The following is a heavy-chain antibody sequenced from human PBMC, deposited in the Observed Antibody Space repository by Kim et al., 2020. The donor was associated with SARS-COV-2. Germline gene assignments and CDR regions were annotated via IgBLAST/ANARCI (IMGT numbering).Heavy chain of an antibody. CDR2: IKQDGSEK. CDR3: ARDLEASSSWSYAFDI. CDR1: GFTFSSYW. Sequence: GGSLRLSCAASGFTFSSYWMSGVRQAPGKGLEWVANIKQDGSEKYYVDSVKGRFTISRDNAKNSLYLQMNSLRAEDTAVYYCARDLEASSSWSYAFDIWGQGTMVTVSS. V-gene: IGHV3-7*05. D-gene: IGHD6-13*01. J-gene: IGHJ3*02.